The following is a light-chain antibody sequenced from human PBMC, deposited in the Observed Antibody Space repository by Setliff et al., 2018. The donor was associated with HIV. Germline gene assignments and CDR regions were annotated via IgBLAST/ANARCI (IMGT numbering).Light chain of an antibody. CDR1: SSDVGAYNF. J-gene: IGLJ1*01. Sequence: QSALTQPRSVSGSPGQSVTFSCTGSSSDVGAYNFVSWYQQHPGKAPKLIIYDVSKRPSGVPARFSGFKSGNTAYLTISGLQPEDEAEYYCCSYAGTYTFVFGTGTKV. CDR2: DVS. V-gene: IGLV2-11*01. CDR3: CSYAGTYTFV.